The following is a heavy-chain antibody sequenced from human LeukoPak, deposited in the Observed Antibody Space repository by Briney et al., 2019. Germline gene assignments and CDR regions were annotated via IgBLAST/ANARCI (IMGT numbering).Heavy chain of an antibody. CDR2: IYSDGST. J-gene: IGHJ6*02. CDR1: GFTVSSNF. CDR3: ARAGAVVRGVIGHYYGVDV. Sequence: GGSLRLSCAASGFTVSSNFMIWVRQAPGKGLEWVSVIYSDGSTYYADSVKGRFTISRDNSKDTLYLQMNSLRAEDTAVYYCARAGAVVRGVIGHYYGVDVWGQGTTVTVSS. D-gene: IGHD3-10*01. V-gene: IGHV3-53*01.